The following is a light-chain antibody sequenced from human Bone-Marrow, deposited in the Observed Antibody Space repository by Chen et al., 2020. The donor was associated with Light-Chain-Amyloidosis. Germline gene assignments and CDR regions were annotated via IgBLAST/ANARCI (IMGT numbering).Light chain of an antibody. CDR1: QTISSNY. V-gene: IGKV3-20*01. CDR2: GSS. J-gene: IGKJ4*01. CDR3: QQYVTSPLT. Sequence: EIVLTQSPGTLSLSPGEGANLSCRASQTISSNYLTWYQQNFGQAPRLLIYGSSSRATGIPDRFTGSGSGTDFTLTINRLEPEDFAMYYCQQYVTSPLTFGGGTKVEIK.